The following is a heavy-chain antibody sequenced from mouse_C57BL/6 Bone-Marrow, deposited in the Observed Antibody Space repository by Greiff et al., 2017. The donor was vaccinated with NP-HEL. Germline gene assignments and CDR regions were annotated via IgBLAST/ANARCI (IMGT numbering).Heavy chain of an antibody. CDR2: IDPSDSET. Sequence: QVQLQQPGAELVRPGSSVKLSCKASGYTFTSYWMHWVKQRPIQGLEWIGNIDPSDSETHYNQKFKDKATLTVDKSSSTAYMQLSSLTSEDSAVYYCARDSSGYGFAYWGKGTLVTVSA. J-gene: IGHJ3*01. D-gene: IGHD3-2*02. CDR3: ARDSSGYGFAY. CDR1: GYTFTSYW. V-gene: IGHV1-52*01.